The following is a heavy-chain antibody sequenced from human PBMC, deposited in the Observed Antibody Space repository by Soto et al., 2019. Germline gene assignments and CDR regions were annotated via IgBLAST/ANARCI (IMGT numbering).Heavy chain of an antibody. Sequence: GGSLRLSCAASGFTFSSYGMHWVRQAPGKGLEWVAVILYDGSNKYYAESVKGRFTISRDNSKNTLYLQMNSLRAEDTAVYYCANGQWLGNYGMDVWGQGTTVTVSS. V-gene: IGHV3-30*18. CDR1: GFTFSSYG. CDR3: ANGQWLGNYGMDV. CDR2: ILYDGSNK. J-gene: IGHJ6*02. D-gene: IGHD6-19*01.